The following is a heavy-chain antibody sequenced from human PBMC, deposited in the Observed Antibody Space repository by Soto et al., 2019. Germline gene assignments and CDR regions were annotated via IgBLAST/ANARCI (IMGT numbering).Heavy chain of an antibody. CDR3: ARDAPPADY. Sequence: EVQLVESGGGLVQPGGSLRLSCAASGFTFSSYSMNWVRQAPGKGLEWVSYMSSSSSTIYYADSVKGRFTISRDNAKNSLYLQMNSLRAEDTAVYYCARDAPPADYWGQGTLVTVSS. J-gene: IGHJ4*02. V-gene: IGHV3-48*04. CDR2: MSSSSSTI. CDR1: GFTFSSYS.